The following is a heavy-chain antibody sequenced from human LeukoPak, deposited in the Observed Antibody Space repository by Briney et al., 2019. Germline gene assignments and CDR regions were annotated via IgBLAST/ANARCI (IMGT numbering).Heavy chain of an antibody. D-gene: IGHD3-10*01. CDR2: IHNSGTT. Sequence: SETLSLTCTVSGGSISNYFWSWIRQSSGKGLEWIGEIHNSGTTNYNPSLNSRVTISEDTSKNQFYLNLSSVTAADTAVYYCARRYYYNLGSFPFDFWGQGTLVTVSS. CDR3: ARRYYYNLGSFPFDF. CDR1: GGSISNYF. J-gene: IGHJ4*02. V-gene: IGHV4-34*01.